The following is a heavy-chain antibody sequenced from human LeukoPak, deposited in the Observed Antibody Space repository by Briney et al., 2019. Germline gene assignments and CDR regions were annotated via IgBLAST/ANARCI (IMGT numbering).Heavy chain of an antibody. V-gene: IGHV3-64D*09. J-gene: IGHJ5*02. D-gene: IGHD6-19*01. CDR2: ISSNGGST. CDR1: GFTFSSYA. CDR3: VKLDLAVAGSVLDP. Sequence: GGSLRLSCSASGFTFSSYAMHWVRQAPGKGLEYVSAISSNGGSTYHADSVKGRFTISRDNSKNTLYLQMSSLRAEDTAVYYCVKLDLAVAGSVLDPWGQGTLVTVSS.